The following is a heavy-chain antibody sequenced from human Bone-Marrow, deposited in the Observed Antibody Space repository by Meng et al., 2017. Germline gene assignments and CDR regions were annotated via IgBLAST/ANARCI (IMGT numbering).Heavy chain of an antibody. CDR2: IWYNGSNK. CDR1: GFTFSCYG. Sequence: GESLKISCAASGFTFSCYGMHGGRPAPGKGLEWVAVIWYNGSNKYYADSVKGRFTITRENSKNTLYLQMNSLRAEDAAVYCCARPIYDSSPFYAFDIWGQGTMVTVSS. CDR3: ARPIYDSSPFYAFDI. V-gene: IGHV3-33*01. J-gene: IGHJ3*02. D-gene: IGHD3-22*01.